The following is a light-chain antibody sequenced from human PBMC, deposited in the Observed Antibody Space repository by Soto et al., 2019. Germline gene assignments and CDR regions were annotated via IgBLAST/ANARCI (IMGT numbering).Light chain of an antibody. Sequence: QSALIQPASVSGSPGQSITISCAATISDIGTYHYVSWYQHHPGKAPKLIISDVTNRPSGVSARFSGYKSGNTASLTTSGLQAGDEADYYCSSYRQSNTLVFGTGTKLTVL. J-gene: IGLJ1*01. V-gene: IGLV2-14*01. CDR1: ISDIGTYHY. CDR2: DVT. CDR3: SSYRQSNTLV.